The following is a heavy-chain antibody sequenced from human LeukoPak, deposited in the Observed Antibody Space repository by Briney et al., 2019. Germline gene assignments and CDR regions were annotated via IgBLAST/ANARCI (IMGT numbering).Heavy chain of an antibody. D-gene: IGHD6-19*01. J-gene: IGHJ3*02. CDR3: ARHESGYSSGWFDAFDI. CDR2: IYYSGST. V-gene: IGHV4-34*01. CDR1: GGSFSGYY. Sequence: PSETLSLTCAVYGGSFSGYYWSWIRQPPGKGLEWIGSIYYSGSTYYNPSLKSRVTISVDTSKNQFSLKLSSVTAADTAVYYCARHESGYSSGWFDAFDIWGQGTMVTVSS.